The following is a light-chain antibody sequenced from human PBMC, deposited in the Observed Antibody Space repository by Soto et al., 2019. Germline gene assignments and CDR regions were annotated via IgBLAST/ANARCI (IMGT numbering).Light chain of an antibody. J-gene: IGKJ2*01. CDR3: QQHNHWPS. Sequence: EIVMTQSPATLPVSPGESATLSCRASQSIASNLAWYQQKPGQAPRLLIHSASARATGIPPRFSGSGSGTEFTIIISSLQSADFAVYYCQQHNHWPSFVQVTNLAIK. CDR1: QSIASN. CDR2: SAS. V-gene: IGKV3-15*01.